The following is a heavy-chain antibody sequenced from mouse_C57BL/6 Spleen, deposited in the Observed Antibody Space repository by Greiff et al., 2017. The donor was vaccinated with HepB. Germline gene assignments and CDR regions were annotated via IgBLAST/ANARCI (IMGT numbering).Heavy chain of an antibody. J-gene: IGHJ2*01. CDR2: IDPENGDT. Sequence: EVQLQQSGAELVRPGASVKLSCTASGFNIKDDYMHWVKQRPEQGLEWIGWIDPENGDTEYASKFQGKATITADTSSNTAYLQRSSLTSEDTAVYYNTNQLWSDYWGQGTTLTVSS. CDR3: TNQLWSDY. V-gene: IGHV14-4*01. CDR1: GFNIKDDY. D-gene: IGHD1-1*02.